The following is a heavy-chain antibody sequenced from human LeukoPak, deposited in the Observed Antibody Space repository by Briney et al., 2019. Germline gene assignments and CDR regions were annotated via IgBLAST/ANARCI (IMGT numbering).Heavy chain of an antibody. Sequence: PSETLSLTCAVYGESFSGHYWSWIRQPPGKGLEWIGEINHSGNTNYNPSLKTRVTILADTSKNQFSLKLSSVTAADTAVYYCARRPRNGENYDGPSGLDYWGQGTLVTVSS. CDR3: ARRPRNGENYDGPSGLDY. CDR2: INHSGNT. V-gene: IGHV4-34*01. D-gene: IGHD4/OR15-4a*01. CDR1: GESFSGHY. J-gene: IGHJ4*02.